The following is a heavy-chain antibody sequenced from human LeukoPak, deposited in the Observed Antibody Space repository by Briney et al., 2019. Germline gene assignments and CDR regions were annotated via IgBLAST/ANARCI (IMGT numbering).Heavy chain of an antibody. Sequence: ASVKVSCKASGYTFTSYGISWVRQAPGLGLEWMGWISAYNGNTNYAQKLQGGVTMTTDTSTSTAYMELRSLRSDDTAVYYCASLTSGPGYASNYYYMDVWGKGTTVTVSS. J-gene: IGHJ6*03. CDR2: ISAYNGNT. CDR3: ASLTSGPGYASNYYYMDV. CDR1: GYTFTSYG. V-gene: IGHV1-18*01. D-gene: IGHD3-9*01.